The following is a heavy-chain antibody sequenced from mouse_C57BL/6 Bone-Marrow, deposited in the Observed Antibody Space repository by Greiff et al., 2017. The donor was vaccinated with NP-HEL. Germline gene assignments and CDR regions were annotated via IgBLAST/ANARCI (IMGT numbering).Heavy chain of an antibody. CDR3: AREGLRRYYLDY. J-gene: IGHJ2*01. Sequence: QVQLQQSGAELARPGASVKLSCKASGYTFTSYGISWVKQRAGQGLEWIGEIYPRSGNTYYNEKFKGKATLTADKSSSTAYMELRSLTSEDSAVYFCAREGLRRYYLDYEDQGNALTVTS. CDR1: GYTFTSYG. CDR2: IYPRSGNT. V-gene: IGHV1-81*01. D-gene: IGHD2-4*01.